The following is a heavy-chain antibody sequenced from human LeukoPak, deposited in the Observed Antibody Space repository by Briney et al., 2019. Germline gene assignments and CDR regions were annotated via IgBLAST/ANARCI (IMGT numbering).Heavy chain of an antibody. Sequence: VASVTVSCKASGYTFTDYYIHWVRQAPGQGLEWMGWINPISGDTNYAQKFQGRVTMIRDTSITSAYMELSRLRSDDTAVYYCASGSGWFSGNFDYWGQPTLPTVSS. CDR1: GYTFTDYY. V-gene: IGHV1-2*02. CDR2: INPISGDT. CDR3: ASGSGWFSGNFDY. J-gene: IGHJ4*01. D-gene: IGHD6-19*01.